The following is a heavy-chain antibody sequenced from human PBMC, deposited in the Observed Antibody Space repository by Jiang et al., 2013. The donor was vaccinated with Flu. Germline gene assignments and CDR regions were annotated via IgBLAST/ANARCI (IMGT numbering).Heavy chain of an antibody. CDR3: ARLGRLGIPNWFDP. V-gene: IGHV4-59*08. J-gene: IGHJ5*02. D-gene: IGHD3-16*01. CDR1: ISSYY. CDR2: SITWEH. Sequence: ISSYYWSWIRQPPREGTWSGLGISITWEHQLQPSLKSRVTISVDTSKNQFSLKLSSVTAADTAVYYCARLGRLGIPNWFDPWGQGTLVTVSS.